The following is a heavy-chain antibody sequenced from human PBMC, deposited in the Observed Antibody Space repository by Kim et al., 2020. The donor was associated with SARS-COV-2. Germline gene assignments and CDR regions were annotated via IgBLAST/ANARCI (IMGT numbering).Heavy chain of an antibody. J-gene: IGHJ4*02. Sequence: YNPPLKSRVTMSVDTSKNQFSLKLSSVTAADTAVYYCAREVVIPYYFDYWGQGTLVTVSS. V-gene: IGHV4-4*07. CDR3: AREVVIPYYFDY. D-gene: IGHD3-22*01.